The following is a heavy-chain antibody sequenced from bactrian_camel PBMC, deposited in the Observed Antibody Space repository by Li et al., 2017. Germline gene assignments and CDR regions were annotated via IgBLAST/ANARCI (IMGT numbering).Heavy chain of an antibody. Sequence: HVQLVESGGGSAQAGGSLRLSCVVAEFSKNTKCMGWFRQAPGKGLEWVSTISSGGGYTYYADSMKGRFTVSRDNAKNTPYLHLNSLKTEDTAMYYCANSRERYSDYVHVYWGQGTQVTVS. CDR2: ISSGGGYT. D-gene: IGHD4*01. CDR1: EFSKNTKC. V-gene: IGHV3S1*01. CDR3: ANSRERYSDYVHVY. J-gene: IGHJ4*01.